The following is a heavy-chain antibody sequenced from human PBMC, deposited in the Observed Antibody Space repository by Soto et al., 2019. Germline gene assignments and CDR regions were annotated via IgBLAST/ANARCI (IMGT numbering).Heavy chain of an antibody. J-gene: IGHJ6*02. Sequence: EVQLVESGGGLVKPGGSLRLSCAASGITFSKAWMNWVRQAPGKGLEWVGRIKSKIDGGTTDYAAPVNGRFTISRDESKNTLYLQMNSLKTEDTAVYYCTTYCSSTSCDSYYYHTMDVWGQGTTVPVSS. V-gene: IGHV3-15*07. CDR3: TTYCSSTSCDSYYYHTMDV. CDR1: GITFSKAW. CDR2: IKSKIDGGTT. D-gene: IGHD2-2*01.